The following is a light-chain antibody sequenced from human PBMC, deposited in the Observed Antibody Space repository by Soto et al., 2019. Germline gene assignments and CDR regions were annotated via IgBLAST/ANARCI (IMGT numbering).Light chain of an antibody. CDR2: DAS. J-gene: IGKJ1*01. V-gene: IGKV1-5*01. CDR3: QQYNSYSPGIWWT. Sequence: DIQMTQSPSTLSASVGDRVTITCRASQSISSWLAWYQQKPGKAPKLLIYDASSLESGVPSRFSGSGSGTEFTLTISSLQPDDFATYYCQQYNSYSPGIWWTFGQGTKVEIK. CDR1: QSISSW.